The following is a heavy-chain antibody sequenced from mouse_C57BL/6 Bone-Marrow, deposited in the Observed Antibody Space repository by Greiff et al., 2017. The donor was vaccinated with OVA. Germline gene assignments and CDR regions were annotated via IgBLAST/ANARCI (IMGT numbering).Heavy chain of an antibody. J-gene: IGHJ2*01. V-gene: IGHV1-15*01. CDR2: IDPETGGT. CDR1: GYTFTDYE. Sequence: VQLQQSGAELVRPGASVTLSCKASGYTFTDYEMHWVKQTPVHVLEWIGAIDPETGGTAYNQKFQGKAILTADKSSSTAYMELRSLTSEDSAVYYCTRSYSNYGDFDYWGQGTTLTVSS. CDR3: TRSYSNYGDFDY. D-gene: IGHD2-5*01.